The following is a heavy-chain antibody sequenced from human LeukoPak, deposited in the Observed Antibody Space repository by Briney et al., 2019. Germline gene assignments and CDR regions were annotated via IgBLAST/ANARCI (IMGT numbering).Heavy chain of an antibody. Sequence: SETLSLTCTVSGGSISSFYWIWIGQPPGKGRVGIGFIFYSGTTNYTPPHKSRVTISVDTSKNQFSLKLSSVTAADTAVYYCARRFPGGYYYAYWGQGTLVTVSS. CDR1: GGSISSFY. V-gene: IGHV4-59*12. D-gene: IGHD3-22*01. J-gene: IGHJ4*02. CDR3: ARRFPGGYYYAY. CDR2: IFYSGTT.